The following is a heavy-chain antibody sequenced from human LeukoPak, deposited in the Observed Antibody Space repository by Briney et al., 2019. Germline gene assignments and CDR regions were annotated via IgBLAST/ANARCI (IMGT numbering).Heavy chain of an antibody. J-gene: IGHJ4*02. CDR2: INAGNGNT. V-gene: IGHV1-3*01. CDR1: GYTFTSYA. D-gene: IGHD2-2*03. Sequence: GASVKVSCKASGYTFTSYAMHWVRQAPGQRLEWMGWINAGNGNTKYSQKFQGRVTITRDTSASTAYMELSSLRSEDTAVYYCARGVDIVVVPAALIYWGQGTLVTVSS. CDR3: ARGVDIVVVPAALIY.